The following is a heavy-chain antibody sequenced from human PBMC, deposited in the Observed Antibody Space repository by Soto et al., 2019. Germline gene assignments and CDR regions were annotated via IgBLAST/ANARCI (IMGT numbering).Heavy chain of an antibody. CDR3: AKGAYGSGSYDC. Sequence: EVQLLESGGGLVQPGGSLRLSCAASGFTFSRHAMTWVRQSPGKGLEWVSGISGSGDSTSYADSVKGRFTISRDNSKNPLYLQMNSLRAEDTATYYCAKGAYGSGSYDCWGQGTLVTVSS. J-gene: IGHJ4*02. D-gene: IGHD3-10*01. CDR1: GFTFSRHA. CDR2: ISGSGDST. V-gene: IGHV3-23*01.